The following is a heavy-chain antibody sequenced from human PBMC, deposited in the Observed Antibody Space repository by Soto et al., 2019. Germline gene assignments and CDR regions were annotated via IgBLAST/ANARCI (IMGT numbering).Heavy chain of an antibody. Sequence: EVQLVESGGGLVQPGGSLRLSCAASGFTFSSYWMSWVRQAPGKGLEWVANIKQDGSEKYYVDSVKGRFTISRDNAKNSLYLQMNSLRAEDTAVYYCARDLRYSSSSDWFDPWGQGTLVTVSS. D-gene: IGHD6-6*01. CDR2: IKQDGSEK. CDR1: GFTFSSYW. J-gene: IGHJ5*02. V-gene: IGHV3-7*01. CDR3: ARDLRYSSSSDWFDP.